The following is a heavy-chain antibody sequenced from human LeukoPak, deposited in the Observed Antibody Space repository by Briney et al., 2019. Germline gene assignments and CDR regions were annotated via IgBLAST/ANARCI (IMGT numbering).Heavy chain of an antibody. D-gene: IGHD2-15*01. CDR2: IIPNFGTP. V-gene: IGHV1-69*06. CDR3: ARDLDIVVVVAATFDI. Sequence: SVKVSCKASGGTFSSYTISWVRQAPGQGLEWMGGIIPNFGTPNYAQKFQGRVTITADKSTSTAYMELSRLRSDDTAVYYCARDLDIVVVVAATFDIWGQGTMVTVSS. CDR1: GGTFSSYT. J-gene: IGHJ3*02.